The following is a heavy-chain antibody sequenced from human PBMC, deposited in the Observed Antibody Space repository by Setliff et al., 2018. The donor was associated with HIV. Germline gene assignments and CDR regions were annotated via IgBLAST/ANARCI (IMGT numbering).Heavy chain of an antibody. CDR3: ARQVGNKVLFDS. D-gene: IGHD7-27*01. CDR2: VHKSGNS. V-gene: IGHV4-39*01. CDR1: GGSISVNNYY. J-gene: IGHJ4*02. Sequence: SETLSLTCSVSGGSISVNNYYWAWVRQPPGKGLEWIGSVHKSGNSYYKPSLKSRATISVDTSKKQFSLNLRSVTAADTAVYYCARQVGNKVLFDSWGQGTLVTVSS.